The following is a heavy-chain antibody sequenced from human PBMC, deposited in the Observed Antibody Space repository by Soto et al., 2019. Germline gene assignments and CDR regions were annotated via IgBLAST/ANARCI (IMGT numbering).Heavy chain of an antibody. CDR2: INSDGSST. V-gene: IGHV3-74*01. CDR1: GFTFSSYW. CDR3: ARGGEVATITYYHYYMDV. Sequence: GGSLRLSCASSGFTFSSYWMHWVRQAPGKGLVWVSRINSDGSSTSYADSVKGRFTISRDNAKNTLYLQMNSLRAEDTAVYYCARGGEVATITYYHYYMDVWGKGTTVTVSS. D-gene: IGHD5-12*01. J-gene: IGHJ6*03.